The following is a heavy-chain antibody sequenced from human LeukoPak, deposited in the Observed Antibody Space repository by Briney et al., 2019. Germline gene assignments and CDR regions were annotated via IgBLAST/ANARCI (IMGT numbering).Heavy chain of an antibody. V-gene: IGHV4-4*07. CDR1: GCSISSYY. J-gene: IGHJ4*02. Sequence: SETLSLTCTVSGCSISSYYWSWIRQPAGRGLEWIGRIYTSGSTNYNPSLKSRVTMSVDTSKNQFSLKLSSVTAADTAVYYCAGVNVSSSWWVDYFDYWGQGTLVTVSS. D-gene: IGHD6-13*01. CDR3: AGVNVSSSWWVDYFDY. CDR2: IYTSGST.